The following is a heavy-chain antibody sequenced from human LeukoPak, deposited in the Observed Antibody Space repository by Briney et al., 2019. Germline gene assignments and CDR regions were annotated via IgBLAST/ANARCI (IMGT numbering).Heavy chain of an antibody. CDR1: GSTFSSYW. Sequence: PGGSLRLSCAASGSTFSSYWMSWVRQAPGKGLEWVANIKQDGSDKYYVDSVKGRFTISRDNAKNSVYLQMNSLRAEDTAVYYCARDKVVGATLFDYWGQGTLVTVSS. CDR3: ARDKVVGATLFDY. J-gene: IGHJ4*02. V-gene: IGHV3-7*01. D-gene: IGHD1-26*01. CDR2: IKQDGSDK.